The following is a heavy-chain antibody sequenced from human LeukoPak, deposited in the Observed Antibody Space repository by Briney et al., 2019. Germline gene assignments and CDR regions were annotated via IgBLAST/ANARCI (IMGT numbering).Heavy chain of an antibody. V-gene: IGHV3-53*01. CDR3: ARDPPYCTSTSCYVDY. J-gene: IGHJ4*02. D-gene: IGHD2-2*01. CDR2: IYSGGST. Sequence: VIYSGGSTYYADSVKGRFTISRDNAKNSLYLQMNSLRAEDSAVYYCARDPPYCTSTSCYVDYWGQGTLVTVSS.